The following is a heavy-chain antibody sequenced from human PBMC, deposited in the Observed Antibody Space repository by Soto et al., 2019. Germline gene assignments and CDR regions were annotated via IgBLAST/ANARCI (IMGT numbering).Heavy chain of an antibody. Sequence: SETLSLTCTVSGGSVSRDSNFWIWIRQPPGKGLEWIGYIYYSGPSRYNPSLESRVTISIDSSKNQVSLTLTSVTAADTAVYYRARGYSHYAHWGRGTLVTVPS. V-gene: IGHV4-61*01. CDR3: ARGYSHYAH. J-gene: IGHJ4*02. D-gene: IGHD4-4*01. CDR1: GGSVSRDSNF. CDR2: IYYSGPS.